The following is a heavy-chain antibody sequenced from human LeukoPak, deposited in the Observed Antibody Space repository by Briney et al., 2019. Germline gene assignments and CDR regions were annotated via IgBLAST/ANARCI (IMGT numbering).Heavy chain of an antibody. CDR1: GLTFSSYW. CDR3: ARIAAARLIYFDY. CDR2: IKQDGSEK. V-gene: IGHV3-7*01. Sequence: GGSLRLSCAASGLTFSSYWMSWVRQAPGKGLEWVANIKQDGSEKYYVDSVKGRFTISRDNAKNSLYLQMNSLRAEDTAVYYCARIAAARLIYFDYWGQGTLVTVSS. J-gene: IGHJ4*02. D-gene: IGHD6-6*01.